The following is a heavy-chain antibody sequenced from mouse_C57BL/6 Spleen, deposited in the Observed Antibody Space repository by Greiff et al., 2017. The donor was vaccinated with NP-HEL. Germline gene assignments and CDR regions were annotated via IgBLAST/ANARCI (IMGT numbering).Heavy chain of an antibody. CDR2: INPGSGGT. CDR1: GYAFTNYL. V-gene: IGHV1-54*01. D-gene: IGHD2-2*01. J-gene: IGHJ3*01. Sequence: QVQLQQSGAELVRPGTSVKVSCKASGYAFTNYLIEWVKQRPGQGLEWIGVINPGSGGTNYNEKFKGKATLTADKSSSTAYMQLSSLTSEDSAVYFCARWGGYALAYWGQGTLVTVSA. CDR3: ARWGGYALAY.